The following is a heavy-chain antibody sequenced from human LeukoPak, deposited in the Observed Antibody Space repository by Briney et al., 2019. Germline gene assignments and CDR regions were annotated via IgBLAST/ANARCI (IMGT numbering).Heavy chain of an antibody. V-gene: IGHV3-15*01. CDR1: GFTFSNAW. CDR3: ATLTYYYDSSGYYPY. J-gene: IGHJ4*02. CDR2: IRAKIDGGTI. Sequence: GGSLRLSCVASGFTFSNAWMSWVRQAPGKGLEWVGRIRAKIDGGTIEYAAPVKDRFTISRDESKNTLYLEMNSLKTEDTAVYYCATLTYYYDSSGYYPYWGQGTLVTVSS. D-gene: IGHD3-22*01.